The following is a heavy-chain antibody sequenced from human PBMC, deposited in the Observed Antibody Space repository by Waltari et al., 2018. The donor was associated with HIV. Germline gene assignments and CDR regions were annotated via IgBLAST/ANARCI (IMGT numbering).Heavy chain of an antibody. Sequence: QVQLVQSGAEVKKPGSSVKVSCKASGGTFSSYAISWVRQAPGQGIEWLGGIIPIFGTANYAQKFQGRVTITADESTSTAYMELSSLRSEDTAVYYCARDTLEDSPRYYYYYGMDVWGQGTTVTVSS. CDR2: IIPIFGTA. J-gene: IGHJ6*02. CDR1: GGTFSSYA. D-gene: IGHD4-4*01. CDR3: ARDTLEDSPRYYYYYGMDV. V-gene: IGHV1-69*01.